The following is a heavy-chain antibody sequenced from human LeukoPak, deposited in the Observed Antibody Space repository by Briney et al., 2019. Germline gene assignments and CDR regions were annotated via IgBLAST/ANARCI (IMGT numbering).Heavy chain of an antibody. CDR3: ARYRGCSGGSCYRWFDP. J-gene: IGHJ5*02. CDR1: GGSFSGYY. V-gene: IGHV4-34*01. D-gene: IGHD2-15*01. CDR2: INHSGST. Sequence: ASETLSLTCAVYGGSFSGYYWSWIRQPPGKGLEWIGEINHSGSTNYNPSLKSRVTISVDTSKNQFSLKLSSVTAADTAVYYCARYRGCSGGSCYRWFDPWGQGTLVTVSS.